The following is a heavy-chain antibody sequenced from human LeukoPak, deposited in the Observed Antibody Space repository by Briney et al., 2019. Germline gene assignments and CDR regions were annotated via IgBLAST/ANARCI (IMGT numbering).Heavy chain of an antibody. D-gene: IGHD2-2*01. V-gene: IGHV1-69-2*01. CDR3: ATIPTEIVVVSLDY. Sequence: ASVKVSCKASGYTFTDYYMHWGQQAPGKGLEWMGRVDPEDGETIYAEKFQGRVTITADTSTDTAYMELSSLRSEDTAVYYCATIPTEIVVVSLDYWGQGTLVTVSS. CDR2: VDPEDGET. CDR1: GYTFTDYY. J-gene: IGHJ4*02.